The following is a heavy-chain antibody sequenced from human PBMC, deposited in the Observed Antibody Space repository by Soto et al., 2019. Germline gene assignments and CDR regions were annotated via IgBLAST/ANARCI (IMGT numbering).Heavy chain of an antibody. V-gene: IGHV6-1*01. CDR3: AREKIAARPPDNYYYYMDV. CDR1: GDSVSSNSAA. Sequence: QVQLQQSGPGLVKPSQTLSLTCAISGDSVSSNSAAWNWIRQSPSRGLEWLGRTYYRSKWYNDYAVSVKSRITINPDTSKNQFSLQLNSVTPEDTAVYYCAREKIAARPPDNYYYYMDVWGKGTTVTVSS. CDR2: TYYRSKWYN. D-gene: IGHD6-6*01. J-gene: IGHJ6*03.